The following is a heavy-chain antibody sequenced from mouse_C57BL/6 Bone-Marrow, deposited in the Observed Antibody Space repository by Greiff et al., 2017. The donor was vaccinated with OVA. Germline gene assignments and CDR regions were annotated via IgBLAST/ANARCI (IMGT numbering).Heavy chain of an antibody. CDR1: GFSLTSYG. D-gene: IGHD1-1*01. CDR3: ASAYGSRFAY. CDR2: IWGVGST. J-gene: IGHJ3*01. Sequence: QVQLQQSGPGLVAPSQSLSITYTVSGFSLTSYGVDWVRQSPGKGLEWLGVIWGVGSTNYNSALKSRLSISKDNSKSQVFLKMNSLQTDDTAMYYCASAYGSRFAYWGQGTLVTVSA. V-gene: IGHV2-6*01.